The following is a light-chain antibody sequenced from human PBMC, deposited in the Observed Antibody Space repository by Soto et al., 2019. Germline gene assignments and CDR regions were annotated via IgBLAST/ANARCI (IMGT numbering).Light chain of an antibody. J-gene: IGKJ1*01. CDR1: QTITSW. Sequence: DIQMTQSPSTLSSSVGDRVTITCRASQTITSWLAWYQQKPGKAPNLLIYKASRLESGVPSRFSGSGSGTDFTLTISSLQSEDLAVYYCQQYNNWPWTFGQGTKVDIK. V-gene: IGKV1-5*03. CDR3: QQYNNWPWT. CDR2: KAS.